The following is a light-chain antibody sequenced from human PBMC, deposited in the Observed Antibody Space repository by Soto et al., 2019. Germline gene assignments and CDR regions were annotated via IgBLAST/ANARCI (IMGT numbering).Light chain of an antibody. CDR3: SSYTNTGTLYV. CDR1: SRDIGFYNY. J-gene: IGLJ1*01. V-gene: IGLV2-14*01. CDR2: EVA. Sequence: QSALTQPVSVSGSPGQSITISCTGTSRDIGFYNYVSWYQQHPGKAPKLIIYEVAKRPSGVSSRFSGSKSGNTASLTISGLQAEDEADYHCSSYTNTGTLYVFGTGTKLTVL.